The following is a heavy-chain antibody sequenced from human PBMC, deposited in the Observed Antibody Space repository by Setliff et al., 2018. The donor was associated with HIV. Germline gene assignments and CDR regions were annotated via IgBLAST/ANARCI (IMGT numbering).Heavy chain of an antibody. CDR2: NIPIFGTP. CDR1: GYTFTSYG. Sequence: SVKVSCKASGYTFTSYGISWVRQAPGQGLEWMGQNIPIFGTPRYAQKFQGRVTITADESTSTVYMELSSLRSEDTAVYYCATNPEMATINYYYYYMDVWGKGTTVTVSS. J-gene: IGHJ6*03. D-gene: IGHD5-12*01. CDR3: ATNPEMATINYYYYYMDV. V-gene: IGHV1-69*13.